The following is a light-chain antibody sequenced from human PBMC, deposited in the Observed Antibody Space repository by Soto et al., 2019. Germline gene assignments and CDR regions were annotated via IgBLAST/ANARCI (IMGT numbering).Light chain of an antibody. CDR1: QSINSY. CDR3: QQTYDTPG. CDR2: AAS. Sequence: DIQMTQSPSSLSASVGDRVSITCRASQSINSYLNWYQQKPGKAPKLLIFAASSLQSGVPSRFSGSGSGTDFTLTISSLQPEDCATYYCQQTYDTPGFGQGTTVEIK. J-gene: IGKJ1*01. V-gene: IGKV1-39*01.